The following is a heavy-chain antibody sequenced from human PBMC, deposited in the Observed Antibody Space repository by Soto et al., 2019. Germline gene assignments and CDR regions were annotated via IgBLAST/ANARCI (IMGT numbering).Heavy chain of an antibody. D-gene: IGHD3-16*02. J-gene: IGHJ4*02. CDR3: AKVHRSRPPDD. CDR1: GFTFSNYV. Sequence: PGGSLRLSCAASGFTFSNYVMSWVRQAPGKGLEWVSNISVSADSTYYADSVKGRFAISRDNSKNTLYLQMNSLRAEDTAVYYCAKVHRSRPPDDLGQGTPVTVSS. V-gene: IGHV3-23*01. CDR2: ISVSADST.